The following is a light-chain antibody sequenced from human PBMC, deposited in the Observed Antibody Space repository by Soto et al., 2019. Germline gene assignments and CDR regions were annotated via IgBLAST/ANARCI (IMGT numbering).Light chain of an antibody. V-gene: IGKV2-24*01. Sequence: IVLTQTPLSSAVTPGQPASFSCGSSESLVHSDGKTYLDWLHLRPGQPPRLLIYQISKRPPGVPDRFSGSGAGTNFTLKISRVEPEDVGTFYCMQASQLRTFGQGTKVEIK. CDR3: MQASQLRT. CDR2: QIS. CDR1: ESLVHSDGKTY. J-gene: IGKJ1*01.